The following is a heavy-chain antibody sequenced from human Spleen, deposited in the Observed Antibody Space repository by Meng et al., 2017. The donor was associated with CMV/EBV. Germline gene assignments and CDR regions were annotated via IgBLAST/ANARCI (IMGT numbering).Heavy chain of an antibody. D-gene: IGHD3-3*01. CDR2: INQDGSER. J-gene: IGHJ4*02. Sequence: GESLKISCAASGSTFSDYWMSWVRQAPGKGLEWVANINQDGSERYYLDSVKGRFTVSRDNAKKSLYLQVSSLRAEDTAVYFCARLLEWLLSAFDSWGQGAPVTVSS. CDR3: ARLLEWLLSAFDS. CDR1: GSTFSDYW. V-gene: IGHV3-7*03.